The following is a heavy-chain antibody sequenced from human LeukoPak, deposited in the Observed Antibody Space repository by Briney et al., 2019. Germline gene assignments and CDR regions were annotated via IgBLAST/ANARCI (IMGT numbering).Heavy chain of an antibody. J-gene: IGHJ4*02. D-gene: IGHD3-22*01. CDR1: GFTFSTYA. CDR2: INSDGSST. Sequence: PGGSLRLSCAASGFTFSTYAVNWVRQAPGKGLVWVSRINSDGSSTSYADSVKGRFTISRDNAKNTLYLQMNSLRAEDTAVYYCARVPYYYDSSGYLPLDYWGQGTLVTVSS. V-gene: IGHV3-74*01. CDR3: ARVPYYYDSSGYLPLDY.